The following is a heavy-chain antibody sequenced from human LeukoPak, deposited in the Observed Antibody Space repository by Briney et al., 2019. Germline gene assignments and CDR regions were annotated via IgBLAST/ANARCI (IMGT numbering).Heavy chain of an antibody. V-gene: IGHV1-2*04. CDR2: INPNSGGT. Sequence: ASVKVSCKASGYTFTGYYMHWVRQAPGQGLEWMGWINPNSGGTNYAQKFQGWVTMTRDTSISTAYMELSSLRSEDTAVYYCARAQGKRGFDPWGQGTLVTVSS. J-gene: IGHJ5*02. CDR3: ARAQGKRGFDP. CDR1: GYTFTGYY.